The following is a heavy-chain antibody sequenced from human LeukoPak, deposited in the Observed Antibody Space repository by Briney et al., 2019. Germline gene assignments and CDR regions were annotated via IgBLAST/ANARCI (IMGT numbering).Heavy chain of an antibody. V-gene: IGHV1-46*01. Sequence: GASVKVSCKASGYTFTGYYMHWVRQAPGQGLEWMGIINPSGGSTSYAQKFQGRVTMTRDTSTSTAYMELRSLTSDDTAVYHCARDWEWRRKNDVFDIWGQGTMVTVSS. CDR2: INPSGGST. CDR3: ARDWEWRRKNDVFDI. D-gene: IGHD3-3*01. CDR1: GYTFTGYY. J-gene: IGHJ3*02.